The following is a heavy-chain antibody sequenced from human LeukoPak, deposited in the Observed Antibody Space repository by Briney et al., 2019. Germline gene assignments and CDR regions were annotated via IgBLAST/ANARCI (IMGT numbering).Heavy chain of an antibody. V-gene: IGHV4-59*01. Sequence: PSETLSLTCTVSGGSISSYYWSWLRQPPGKGLEWIGYIYYSGSTNYNPSLKSRVTISVDTSKNQFSLKLSSVTAADTAVYYCARTIAVAGPYNWFDPWGQGTLVTVSS. CDR2: IYYSGST. D-gene: IGHD6-19*01. CDR1: GGSISSYY. J-gene: IGHJ5*02. CDR3: ARTIAVAGPYNWFDP.